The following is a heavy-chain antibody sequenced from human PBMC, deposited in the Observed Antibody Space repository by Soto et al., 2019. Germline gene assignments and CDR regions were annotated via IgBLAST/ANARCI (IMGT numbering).Heavy chain of an antibody. Sequence: QITLKESGPTLVKPTQTLTLTCTFSAFSLSTGGVGVGWIRQPPGKALEWLALIYWDDDKRYSPSLRSRLTITKDPSNNXVXLXMXXMDPVDTATYYCIQSRCGGDCLQSYASYYYYGMDVWGQGTTVTVSS. V-gene: IGHV2-5*02. CDR2: IYWDDDK. J-gene: IGHJ6*02. CDR1: AFSLSTGGVG. D-gene: IGHD2-21*02. CDR3: IQSRCGGDCLQSYASYYYYGMDV.